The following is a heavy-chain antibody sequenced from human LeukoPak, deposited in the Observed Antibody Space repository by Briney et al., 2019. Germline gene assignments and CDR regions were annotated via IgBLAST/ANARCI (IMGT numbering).Heavy chain of an antibody. CDR3: ASGKVAAGGTVFDY. CDR2: IGSTGSTI. CDR1: GFTFSSSS. J-gene: IGHJ4*02. Sequence: GGSLRLSCAGFTFSSSSMNWVRQAPGKGLEWISYIGSTGSTIYYADSVRGRFTISRDNAKNSLFLQMNSLRVEDTAVYYCASGKVAAGGTVFDYWGQGTLVTVSS. D-gene: IGHD6-13*01. V-gene: IGHV3-48*04.